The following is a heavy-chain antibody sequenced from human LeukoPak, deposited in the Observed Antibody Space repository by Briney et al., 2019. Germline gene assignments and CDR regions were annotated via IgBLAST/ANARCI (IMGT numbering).Heavy chain of an antibody. Sequence: ASVKVSCKASGYTFTSYGISWVRQAPGQGLEWMGGIIPIFGTANYAQKFQGRVTITADKSTSTAYMELSSLRSEDTAVYYCARANDTRHIVVVPAAISQYYYYYMDVWGKGTTVTVSS. D-gene: IGHD2-2*01. V-gene: IGHV1-69*06. CDR3: ARANDTRHIVVVPAAISQYYYYYMDV. CDR1: GYTFTSYG. J-gene: IGHJ6*03. CDR2: IIPIFGTA.